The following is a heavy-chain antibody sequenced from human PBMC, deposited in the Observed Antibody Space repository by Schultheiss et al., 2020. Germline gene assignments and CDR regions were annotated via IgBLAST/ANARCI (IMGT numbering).Heavy chain of an antibody. CDR2: IRSSSTYT. V-gene: IGHV3-21*05. CDR1: GFTFSSYS. D-gene: IGHD2/OR15-2a*01. Sequence: GGSLRLSCAASGFTFSSYSMNWVRQAPGKGLEWVSYIRSSSTYTNYADSVRGRFTISRDNAKNSAYLQMNSLKTEDTAVYYCITDRFNIHDYWGQGTLVTV. CDR3: ITDRFNIHDY. J-gene: IGHJ4*02.